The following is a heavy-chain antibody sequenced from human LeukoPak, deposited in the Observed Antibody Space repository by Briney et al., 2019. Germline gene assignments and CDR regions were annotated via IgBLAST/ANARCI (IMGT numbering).Heavy chain of an antibody. CDR2: INNDGSYI. CDR1: GFTFSPAW. D-gene: IGHD3-3*01. CDR3: ARDGPIFGVLNWFDP. V-gene: IGHV3-74*01. J-gene: IGHJ5*02. Sequence: PGGSLRLSCAASGFTFSPAWMHWVRQAPGKGLEWVSRINNDGSYINYADSVKGRFTISRDNAKNTLSLQMNSLRAEDTAVYYCARDGPIFGVLNWFDPWGQGTLVTVSS.